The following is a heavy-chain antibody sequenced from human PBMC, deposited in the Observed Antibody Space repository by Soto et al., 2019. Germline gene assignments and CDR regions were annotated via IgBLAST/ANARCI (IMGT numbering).Heavy chain of an antibody. J-gene: IGHJ6*02. D-gene: IGHD5-12*01. CDR3: ARHVSGYDFGAYYYYGMDV. Sequence: PGESLKISCKGSGYSFTSYWISWVRQMPGKGLEWMGRIDPSDSYTNYSPSFQGHVTISADKSISTAYLQWSSLKASDTAMYYCARHVSGYDFGAYYYYGMDVWGQGTTVTVSS. CDR1: GYSFTSYW. V-gene: IGHV5-10-1*01. CDR2: IDPSDSYT.